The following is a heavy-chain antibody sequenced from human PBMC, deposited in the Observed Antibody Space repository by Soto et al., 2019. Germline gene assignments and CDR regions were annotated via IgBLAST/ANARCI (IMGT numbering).Heavy chain of an antibody. Sequence: ASVKVSCKASGYTFTSYGISWVRQAPGQGLEWMGWISAYNGNTNYAQKLQGRVTMTTDTSTSTAYMELRSLRSDDKAVYYCARVVVYYDSSGYLYYFDYWGQGTLVTVSS. CDR1: GYTFTSYG. CDR2: ISAYNGNT. D-gene: IGHD3-22*01. V-gene: IGHV1-18*04. CDR3: ARVVVYYDSSGYLYYFDY. J-gene: IGHJ4*02.